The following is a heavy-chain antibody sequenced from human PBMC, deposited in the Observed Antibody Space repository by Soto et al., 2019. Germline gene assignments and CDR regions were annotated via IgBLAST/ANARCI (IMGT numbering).Heavy chain of an antibody. J-gene: IGHJ2*01. CDR3: ARDVRATYYYDSSGPLYWYFDL. D-gene: IGHD3-22*01. CDR2: ISSSSSTI. CDR1: GFTFSSYS. Sequence: EVPLVESGGGLVQPGGSLRLSCAASGFTFSSYSMNWVRQAPGKGLEWVSYISSSSSTIYYADSVKGRFTISRDNAKNSLYLQMNSLRDEDTAVYYCARDVRATYYYDSSGPLYWYFDLWGRGTLVTVSS. V-gene: IGHV3-48*02.